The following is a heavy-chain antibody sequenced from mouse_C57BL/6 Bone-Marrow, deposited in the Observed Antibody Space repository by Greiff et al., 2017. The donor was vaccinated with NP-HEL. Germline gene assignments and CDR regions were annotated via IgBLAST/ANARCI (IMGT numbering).Heavy chain of an antibody. V-gene: IGHV1-81*01. CDR3: ARLGYYGYYIDY. J-gene: IGHJ2*01. CDR2: IYPRSGNT. D-gene: IGHD1-2*01. CDR1: GYTFTSYG. Sequence: QVQLQQSGAELARPGASVKLSCKASGYTFTSYGISWVKQRTGQGLEWIGEIYPRSGNTYYNEKFKGKATLTADKSSSTAYMELRSLTSDDTAVYFCARLGYYGYYIDYWGQGTTLTVSS.